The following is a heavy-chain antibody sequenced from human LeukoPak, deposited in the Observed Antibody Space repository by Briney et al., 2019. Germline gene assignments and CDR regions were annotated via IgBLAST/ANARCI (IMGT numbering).Heavy chain of an antibody. CDR3: ARRRDFCSGYYPNWFDP. J-gene: IGHJ5*02. V-gene: IGHV4-38-2*01. CDR1: GYSISSGYY. Sequence: ASETLSLTCAVSGYSISSGYYWGWIRQPPGKGLEWIGSIYHSGSTYYNPSLKSRVTISVDTSKNQFSLKLSSVTAADTAVYYCARRRDFCSGYYPNWFDPWGQGTLVTVSS. CDR2: IYHSGST. D-gene: IGHD3-3*01.